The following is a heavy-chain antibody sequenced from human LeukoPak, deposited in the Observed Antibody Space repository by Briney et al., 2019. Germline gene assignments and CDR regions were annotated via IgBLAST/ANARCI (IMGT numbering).Heavy chain of an antibody. V-gene: IGHV4-34*08. CDR1: GGTFSGFY. Sequence: SETLSLTCAVYGGTFSGFYWSWIRQPPGKGLEWIGEINDSGSTNYNPSLKSRVTISVDTSKNQFSLKLSSVTAADTAVYYCATLTSSSFPNWFDPWGQGTLVTVSS. CDR3: ATLTSSSFPNWFDP. J-gene: IGHJ5*02. D-gene: IGHD6-13*01. CDR2: INDSGST.